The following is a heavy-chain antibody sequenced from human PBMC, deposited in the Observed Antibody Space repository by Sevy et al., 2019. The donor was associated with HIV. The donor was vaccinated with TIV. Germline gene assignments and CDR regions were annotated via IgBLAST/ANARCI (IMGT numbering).Heavy chain of an antibody. CDR3: ADSTGGGFDY. CDR2: IIPVFGIA. Sequence: ASVKVSCKASGGTFSRYAISWVRQAPGQGLEWMGGIIPVFGIARYAQKFQDIVTITADESTSTIYMELSGLRSEDTAVYYCADSTGGGFDYWGQGTLVTVSS. CDR1: GGTFSRYA. D-gene: IGHD7-27*01. J-gene: IGHJ4*02. V-gene: IGHV1-69*13.